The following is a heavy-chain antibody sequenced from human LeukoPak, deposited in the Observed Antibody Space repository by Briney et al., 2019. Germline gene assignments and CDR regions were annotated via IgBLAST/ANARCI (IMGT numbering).Heavy chain of an antibody. Sequence: GGSLRLSCAASGFTFSSYAMSWVRQAPGKGLEWVSAISGSGGSTYYADSVKGRFTISRDNSKNTLYLQMNSLRAEDTAVYYCAKDTYYYDSSGYSYWGQGTLVTVSS. J-gene: IGHJ4*02. D-gene: IGHD3-22*01. CDR1: GFTFSSYA. V-gene: IGHV3-23*01. CDR2: ISGSGGST. CDR3: AKDTYYYDSSGYSY.